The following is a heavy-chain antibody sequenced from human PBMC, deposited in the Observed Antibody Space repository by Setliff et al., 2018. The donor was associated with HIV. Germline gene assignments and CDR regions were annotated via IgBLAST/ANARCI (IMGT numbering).Heavy chain of an antibody. D-gene: IGHD5-12*01. Sequence: KSSETLSLTCAVYGGSFNGYSWTWIRQPPGKGLEWIGGINHSGLTFYNPSLKSRVTISVDTSKNQFSLRLNSVTAADTAVYYCASDISPDDGYNRLHYFDYWGQGTLVTVSS. V-gene: IGHV4-34*01. CDR1: GGSFNGYS. CDR3: ASDISPDDGYNRLHYFDY. CDR2: INHSGLT. J-gene: IGHJ4*02.